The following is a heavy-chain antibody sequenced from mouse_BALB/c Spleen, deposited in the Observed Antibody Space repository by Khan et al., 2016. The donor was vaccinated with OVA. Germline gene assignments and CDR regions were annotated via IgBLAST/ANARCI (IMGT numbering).Heavy chain of an antibody. V-gene: IGHV5-6*01. CDR2: VSTGGSYT. CDR3: TRLAYYYDSEGFAY. CDR1: GFTFSTYG. Sequence: EVELVESGGDLVKPGGSLKLSCAASGFTFSTYGMSWVRQAPDKRLEWVATVSTGGSYTYYPDSVKGRFTISGDTAKNTLYLQMSGLRSEDTAMFYCTRLAYYYDSEGFAYWGQGTLVTVSA. J-gene: IGHJ3*01. D-gene: IGHD1-1*01.